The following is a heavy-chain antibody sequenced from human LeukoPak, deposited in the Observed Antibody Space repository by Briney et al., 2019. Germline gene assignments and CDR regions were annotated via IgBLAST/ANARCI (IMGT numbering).Heavy chain of an antibody. V-gene: IGHV5-51*01. CDR3: ARAPMITFGGVIVTGAFDI. CDR1: GYSFTSYW. Sequence: GESLKISCKGSGYSFTSYWIGWVRQMPGKGLEWMGIIYPGDSDTRYSPSFQGQVTISADKSISTAYLQWSSLKASDTAMYYCARAPMITFGGVIVTGAFDIWGQGTMVTVSS. D-gene: IGHD3-16*02. CDR2: IYPGDSDT. J-gene: IGHJ3*02.